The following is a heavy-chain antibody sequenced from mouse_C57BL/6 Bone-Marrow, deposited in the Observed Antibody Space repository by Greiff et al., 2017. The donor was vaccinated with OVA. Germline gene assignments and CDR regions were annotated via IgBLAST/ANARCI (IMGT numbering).Heavy chain of an antibody. V-gene: IGHV1-15*01. CDR3: TPLSWFAY. CDR2: IDPETGGT. J-gene: IGHJ3*01. CDR1: GYTFTDYE. Sequence: QVQLKESGAELVRPGASVTLSCKASGYTFTDYEMHWVKQTPVHGLEWIGAIDPETGGTAYNQKFKGKAIMTADKSSSTAYMELRSLTSEDSAVYYCTPLSWFAYWGQGTLVTVSA.